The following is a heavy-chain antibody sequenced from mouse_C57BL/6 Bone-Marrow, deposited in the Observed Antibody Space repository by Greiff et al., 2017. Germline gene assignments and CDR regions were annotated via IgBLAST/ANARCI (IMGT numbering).Heavy chain of an antibody. J-gene: IGHJ3*01. D-gene: IGHD2-4*01. CDR2: IYPRSGNT. Sequence: QVQLQQSGAELARPGASVKLSCKASGYTFTSYGISWVKQRTGQGLEWIGEIYPRSGNTYYNEKFKGKATLTADKSSSTAYMELRSLTSEDSAVYFCARKDDDWAYWGQGTLVTVSA. CDR3: ARKDDDWAY. V-gene: IGHV1-81*01. CDR1: GYTFTSYG.